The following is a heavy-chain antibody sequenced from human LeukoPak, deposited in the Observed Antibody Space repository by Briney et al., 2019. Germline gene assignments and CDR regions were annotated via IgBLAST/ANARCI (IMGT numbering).Heavy chain of an antibody. Sequence: ASVKVSCKASGYTFTSYGISWVRQAPGQGLEWMGWISAYNGNTNYAQKLQGRVTMTTDTSTSTAYMELRSLRSDDTAVYYCARRCLGGGSYRCMAFDIWGQGTMVAVSS. CDR2: ISAYNGNT. D-gene: IGHD1-26*01. CDR1: GYTFTSYG. J-gene: IGHJ3*02. V-gene: IGHV1-18*01. CDR3: ARRCLGGGSYRCMAFDI.